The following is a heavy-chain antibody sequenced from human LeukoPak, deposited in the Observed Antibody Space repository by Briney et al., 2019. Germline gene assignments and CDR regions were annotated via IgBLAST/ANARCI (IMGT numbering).Heavy chain of an antibody. V-gene: IGHV3-21*01. CDR2: ISDSSSYK. CDR3: ARGGSYRPIDY. CDR1: GFTFSNYK. J-gene: IGHJ4*02. D-gene: IGHD3-16*02. Sequence: AGGSLRLSCAASGFTFSNYKMNWVRQAPGRGLEWVSSISDSSSYKYYADSVKGRFTISRDNDKNSVYLQMNSLRAEDTAVYYCARGGSYRPIDYWGQGTLATVSS.